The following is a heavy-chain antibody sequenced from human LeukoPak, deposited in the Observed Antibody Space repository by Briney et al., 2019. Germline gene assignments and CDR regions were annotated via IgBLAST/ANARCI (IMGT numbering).Heavy chain of an antibody. CDR3: ARRLSSSWPNWFDP. D-gene: IGHD6-13*01. Sequence: KTSETLSLTCAVYGGSFSGYYWSWIRQPPGKGLEWIGEINHSGSTNYNPSLKSRVTISVDTSKNQFSLKLSSVTAADTAVYYCARRLSSSWPNWFDPWGQGTLVTVSS. CDR2: INHSGST. CDR1: GGSFSGYY. J-gene: IGHJ5*02. V-gene: IGHV4-34*01.